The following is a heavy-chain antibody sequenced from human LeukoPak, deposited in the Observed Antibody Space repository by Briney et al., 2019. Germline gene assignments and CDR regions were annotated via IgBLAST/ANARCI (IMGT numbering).Heavy chain of an antibody. CDR3: AKVGPPITMIVVVIDY. V-gene: IGHV3-30*04. D-gene: IGHD3-22*01. CDR2: ISYDGSNK. Sequence: GGSLGLSCAASGFTFSSYAMHWVRQAPGKGLEWVAVISYDGSNKYYADSVKGRFTISRDNSKNTLYLQMNSLRAEDTAVYYCAKVGPPITMIVVVIDYWGQGTLVTVSS. CDR1: GFTFSSYA. J-gene: IGHJ4*02.